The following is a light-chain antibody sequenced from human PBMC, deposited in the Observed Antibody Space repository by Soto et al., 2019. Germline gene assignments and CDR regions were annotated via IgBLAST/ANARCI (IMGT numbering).Light chain of an antibody. J-gene: IGLJ3*02. CDR1: TSNIGKNY. CDR3: GTWDSSLSAGV. CDR2: VNN. Sequence: QSVLTQPPSVSAAPGQKVTISCSGTTSNIGKNYVSWYQLLPGTTPKLIIYVNNKRPSGIPDRFSGSKSGTSATLGITGLQTEDEADYYCGTWDSSLSAGVFGGGTQLTVL. V-gene: IGLV1-51*01.